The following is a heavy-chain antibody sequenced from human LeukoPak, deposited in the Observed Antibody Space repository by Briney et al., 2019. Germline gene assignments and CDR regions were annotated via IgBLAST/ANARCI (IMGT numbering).Heavy chain of an antibody. J-gene: IGHJ4*02. Sequence: EASVKVSCKASGYTFTSYDINWVRQATGQRLEWMGWMNPNSGNTGYAQKFQGRVTLTRNTSISTAYMELSSLRSEDTAVYYCARAKGRCSSTSCWRVFDYWGQGTLVTVSS. V-gene: IGHV1-8*03. CDR1: GYTFTSYD. CDR2: MNPNSGNT. D-gene: IGHD2-2*01. CDR3: ARAKGRCSSTSCWRVFDY.